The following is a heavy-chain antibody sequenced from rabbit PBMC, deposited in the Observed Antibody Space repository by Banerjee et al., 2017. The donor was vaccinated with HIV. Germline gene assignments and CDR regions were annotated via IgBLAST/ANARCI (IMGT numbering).Heavy chain of an antibody. J-gene: IGHJ4*01. V-gene: IGHV1S40*01. CDR1: GFTISSIYY. Sequence: QSLEESGGDLVKPGASLTLTCTASGFTISSIYYMCWVRQAPGKGLEWIGCIWTSGGSTWYASWVNGRFTISMSTISKTSSTTVTLQMTSLTVADTATYFCARDGAGGSYFALWGPGTLVTVS. CDR2: IWTSGGST. D-gene: IGHD8-1*01. CDR3: ARDGAGGSYFAL.